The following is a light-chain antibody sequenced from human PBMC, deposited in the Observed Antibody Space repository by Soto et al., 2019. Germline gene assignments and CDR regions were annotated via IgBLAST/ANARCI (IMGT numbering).Light chain of an antibody. V-gene: IGKV3-15*01. CDR1: QSVSSN. CDR3: QQSNNWPLT. CDR2: GAS. J-gene: IGKJ4*01. Sequence: EIVMTQSPATLSVSPGERATLSCRASQSVSSNLAWYQQKPGQAPRLLIYGASTRATGIPARFSGSGSGTECTLTISSLQSEDFALYYCQQSNNWPLTFGGGTKVEIK.